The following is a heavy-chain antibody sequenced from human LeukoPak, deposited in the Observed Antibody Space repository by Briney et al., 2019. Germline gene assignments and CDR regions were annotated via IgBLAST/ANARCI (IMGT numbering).Heavy chain of an antibody. CDR3: ARTSYVLLWLGELFINWYFDL. D-gene: IGHD3-10*01. Sequence: SETLSLTCTVSGGSISSYYWSWIRQPAGKGLEWIGRIYTSGSTNYNPSLKSRVTMSVDTSKNQFSLKLSSVTAADTAVYYCARTSYVLLWLGELFINWYFDLWGRGTLVTVSS. CDR1: GGSISSYY. J-gene: IGHJ2*01. V-gene: IGHV4-4*07. CDR2: IYTSGST.